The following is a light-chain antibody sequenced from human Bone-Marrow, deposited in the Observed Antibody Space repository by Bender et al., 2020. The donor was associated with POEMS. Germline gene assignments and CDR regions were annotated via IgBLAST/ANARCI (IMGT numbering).Light chain of an antibody. Sequence: QLVLTQSPSASASLGASVTLTCTLSTGRSSYAIAWHQQQPDKGPRYLMKINSDGSHSKGDGIPDRFSGSSSGTERYLTISSLQAEDEADYYCQTWGTGIWLFGGGTKLTVL. J-gene: IGLJ3*02. V-gene: IGLV4-69*01. CDR2: INSDGSH. CDR3: QTWGTGIWL. CDR1: TGRSSYA.